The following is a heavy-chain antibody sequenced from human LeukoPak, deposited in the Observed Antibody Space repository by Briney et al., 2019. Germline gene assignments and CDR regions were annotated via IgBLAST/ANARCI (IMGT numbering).Heavy chain of an antibody. Sequence: GGALKLSFGASGIHFSSYAKDRGRPGPGKGGGWLAVISYDGSNKYYADSLKGRFTISRDNSKNTLYLQMNSLRAEDTAVYYCARDRGDYWGQGTLVTVSS. J-gene: IGHJ4*02. CDR3: ARDRGDY. D-gene: IGHD3-10*01. CDR2: ISYDGSNK. V-gene: IGHV3-30*16. CDR1: GIHFSSYA.